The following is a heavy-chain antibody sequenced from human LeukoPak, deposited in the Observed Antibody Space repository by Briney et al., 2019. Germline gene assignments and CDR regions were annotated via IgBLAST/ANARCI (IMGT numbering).Heavy chain of an antibody. J-gene: IGHJ6*04. CDR2: INPNSGGT. V-gene: IGHV1-2*06. CDR3: ARTTYYDFWSGALDV. D-gene: IGHD3-3*01. Sequence: ASVKVSCKASGYTFTRYYMHWVRQAPGQGLEWMGRINPNSGGTNYAQKFQGRVTITRDTSISTAYMELSRLRSDDSAVYYCARTTYYDFWSGALDVWGKGTTVTVSS. CDR1: GYTFTRYY.